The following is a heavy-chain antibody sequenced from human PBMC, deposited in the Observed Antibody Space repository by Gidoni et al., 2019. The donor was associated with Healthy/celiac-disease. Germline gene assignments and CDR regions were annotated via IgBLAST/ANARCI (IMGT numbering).Heavy chain of an antibody. CDR3: AKEGGSGWDWSSWYFDL. CDR1: GFTFSSYA. J-gene: IGHJ2*01. D-gene: IGHD6-19*01. CDR2: ISGSGGST. Sequence: EVQLLESGGGLVQPGGSLRLSCAASGFTFSSYAMSWVRQAPGKGLEWVSAISGSGGSTYYADSVKGRFTISRDNSKNTLYLQMNSLRAEDTAVYYCAKEGGSGWDWSSWYFDLWGRGTLVTVSS. V-gene: IGHV3-23*01.